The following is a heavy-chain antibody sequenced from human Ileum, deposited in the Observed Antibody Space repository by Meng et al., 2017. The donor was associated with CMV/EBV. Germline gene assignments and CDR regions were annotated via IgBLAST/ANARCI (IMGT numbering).Heavy chain of an antibody. CDR3: ARGQLLSMLIPPDY. CDR1: GYTFTSYG. V-gene: IGHV1-18*01. CDR2: ISAYNGNT. J-gene: IGHJ4*02. Sequence: ASGYTFTSYGISWVRQAPGQGLEWMGWISAYNGNTNYAQKLQGRVTMTTDTSTSTAYMELRSLRSDDTAVYYCARGQLLSMLIPPDYWGQGTLVTVSS. D-gene: IGHD2-2*01.